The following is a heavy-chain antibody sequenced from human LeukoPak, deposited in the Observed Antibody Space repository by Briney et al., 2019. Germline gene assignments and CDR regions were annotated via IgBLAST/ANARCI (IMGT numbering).Heavy chain of an antibody. CDR1: GYTFTVYY. D-gene: IGHD5-12*01. J-gene: IGHJ4*02. CDR3: AIVFHIVNTRFGDDY. CDR2: INPNSGGT. V-gene: IGHV1-2*02. Sequence: AASVTVSCKASGYTFTVYYMHWVRQAPGQGLEWMGWINPNSGGTNYAQQFQGRVTMTRDTSISTAYMELSRLRSDDTAVYYCAIVFHIVNTRFGDDYWGQGTLVTVSS.